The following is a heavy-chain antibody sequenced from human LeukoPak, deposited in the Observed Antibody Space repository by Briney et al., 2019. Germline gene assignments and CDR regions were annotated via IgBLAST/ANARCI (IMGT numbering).Heavy chain of an antibody. CDR3: ARVQLMVRGAGWFDP. CDR2: IYYSGST. Sequence: PSETLSLTCTVSGGSISSSSYYWGWLRQPPGKGLEGVGSIYYSGSTYCNPSLKSRVTISVDTTKNQFSLKLSSVTAADTAVYYCARVQLMVRGAGWFDPWGQGTLVTVSS. CDR1: GGSISSSSYY. V-gene: IGHV4-39*07. D-gene: IGHD3-10*01. J-gene: IGHJ5*02.